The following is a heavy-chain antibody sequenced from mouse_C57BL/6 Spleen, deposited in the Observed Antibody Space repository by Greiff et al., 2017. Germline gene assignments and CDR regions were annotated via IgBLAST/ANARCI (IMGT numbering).Heavy chain of an antibody. D-gene: IGHD2-2*01. V-gene: IGHV5-4*01. J-gene: IGHJ2*01. Sequence: EVHLVESGGGLVKPGGSLKLSCAASGFTFSSYAMSWVRQTPEKRLEWVATISDGGSYTYYPDNVKGRFTISRDNAKNNLYLQMSHLKSEDTAVYYCARDRGGYDLFDTRGQGTTLPASS. CDR2: ISDGGSYT. CDR1: GFTFSSYA. CDR3: ARDRGGYDLFDT.